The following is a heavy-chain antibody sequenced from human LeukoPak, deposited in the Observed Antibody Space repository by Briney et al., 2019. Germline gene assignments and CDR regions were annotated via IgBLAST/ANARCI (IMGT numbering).Heavy chain of an antibody. V-gene: IGHV3-15*01. CDR1: GFTFRNYG. D-gene: IGHD6-19*01. J-gene: IGHJ4*02. CDR3: GWHYFDY. Sequence: GRSLRLSCAASGFTFRNYGMHWVRQAPGEGLEWIGRIKTKSDGGTTDYAAPVKGRFTMSRDDSKNTLYLQMNSLETEDTALYYCGWHYFDYWGQGTLVTVSA. CDR2: IKTKSDGGTT.